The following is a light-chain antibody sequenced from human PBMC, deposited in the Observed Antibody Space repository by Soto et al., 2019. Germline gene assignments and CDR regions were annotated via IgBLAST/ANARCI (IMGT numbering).Light chain of an antibody. CDR1: NSDVGDYNY. Sequence: QSALTQPASVSGSPGQSITISCTGTNSDVGDYNYVSWYRQHPGKAPKLMIYGVSNRPSGVSNRFSGSKSGNTASLTISGLQPEDEADYYCCSYTRVSTLSVFGTGTKLTVL. CDR2: GVS. J-gene: IGLJ1*01. V-gene: IGLV2-14*01. CDR3: CSYTRVSTLSV.